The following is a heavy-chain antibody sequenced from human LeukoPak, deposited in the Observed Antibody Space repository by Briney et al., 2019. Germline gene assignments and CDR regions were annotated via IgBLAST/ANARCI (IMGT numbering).Heavy chain of an antibody. CDR2: IIPIFGTA. D-gene: IGHD3-10*01. V-gene: IGHV1-69*05. CDR3: ARDYYGSGREYYYYMDV. CDR1: GGTFSSYA. J-gene: IGHJ6*03. Sequence: ASVKVSCKASGGTFSSYAISWVRQAPGQGLEWMGGIIPIFGTANYAQKFQGRVTITTDESMSTAYMELSSLRSEDTAVYYCARDYYGSGREYYYYMDVWGKGTTVTVSS.